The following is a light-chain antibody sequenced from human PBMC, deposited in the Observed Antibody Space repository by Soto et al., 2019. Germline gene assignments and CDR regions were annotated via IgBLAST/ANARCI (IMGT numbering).Light chain of an antibody. CDR1: QDISNY. CDR3: QQYDNLPPYT. V-gene: IGKV1-33*01. CDR2: DAS. Sequence: DIQMTQSPSSLSASVGDRVTITCQASQDISNYLNWYQQKPGKAPKLLIYDASNLETGVPSRFSGSGSGTDFTFTISSLQPEAIATYYCQQYDNLPPYTFGQGTKLESK. J-gene: IGKJ2*01.